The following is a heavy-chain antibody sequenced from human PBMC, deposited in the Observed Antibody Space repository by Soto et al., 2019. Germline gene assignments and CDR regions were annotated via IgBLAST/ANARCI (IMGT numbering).Heavy chain of an antibody. J-gene: IGHJ6*02. V-gene: IGHV5-51*01. CDR2: IYPDESDT. Sequence: GESLKISCKGSGYSFTKYWIGWVRQMPGKGLEWMAIIYPDESDTRYSPSFQGQVTISADKSISTAYLQWSSLKASDTAMYYCATLGAIAVAGTGYYYYYYGMDVWGQGTTVTVSS. CDR3: ATLGAIAVAGTGYYYYYYGMDV. CDR1: GYSFTKYW. D-gene: IGHD6-19*01.